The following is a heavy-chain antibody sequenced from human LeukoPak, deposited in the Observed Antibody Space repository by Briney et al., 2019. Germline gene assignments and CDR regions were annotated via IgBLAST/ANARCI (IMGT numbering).Heavy chain of an antibody. D-gene: IGHD4-11*01. Sequence: SETLSLTCTVSGGSISSYYWSWIRQPPGKGLEWIGEINHSGSTNYNPSLKSRVTISVDTSKNQFSLKLSSVTAADTAVYYCASRRYDYSNKGPFDYWGQGTLVTVSS. V-gene: IGHV4-34*01. CDR1: GGSISSYY. J-gene: IGHJ4*02. CDR3: ASRRYDYSNKGPFDY. CDR2: INHSGST.